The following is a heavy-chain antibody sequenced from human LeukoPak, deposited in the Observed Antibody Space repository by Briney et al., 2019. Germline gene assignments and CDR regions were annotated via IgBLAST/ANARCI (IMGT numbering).Heavy chain of an antibody. CDR1: GGSISSGGYS. CDR2: IYHSGST. CDR3: ARDRGDYYFDY. Sequence: SQTLSLTCTVSGGSISSGGYSWSWIRQPPGKGLEWIGYIYHSGSTYYNPSLKSRVTISVDRSKNQFSLKLSSVTAADTAVYYCARDRGDYYFDYWGQGTLVTVSS. V-gene: IGHV4-30-2*01. D-gene: IGHD2-21*02. J-gene: IGHJ4*02.